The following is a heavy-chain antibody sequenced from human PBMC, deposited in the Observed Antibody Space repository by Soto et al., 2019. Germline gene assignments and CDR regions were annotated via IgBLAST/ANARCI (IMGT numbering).Heavy chain of an antibody. J-gene: IGHJ3*02. CDR1: GYTFTSYY. D-gene: IGHD6-19*01. CDR2: INPSGGST. Sequence: QVQLVQSGAEVKKPGASVKVSCKASGYTFTSYYMHWVRQAPGQGLEWMGIINPSGGSTSYAQKFQGRVTMTRDTSTSTVYMELSSLRSEDTAVYYCARNWLVEMATIAFDIWGQGTMVTVSS. V-gene: IGHV1-46*01. CDR3: ARNWLVEMATIAFDI.